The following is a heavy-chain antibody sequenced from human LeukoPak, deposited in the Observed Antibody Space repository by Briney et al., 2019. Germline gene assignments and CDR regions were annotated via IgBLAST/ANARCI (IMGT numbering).Heavy chain of an antibody. J-gene: IGHJ5*02. V-gene: IGHV3-23*01. CDR3: AKDRFGPFDP. Sequence: WVSAISGSRFSTYSADSVKARFTISRDNSKNTLYLQMNSLRAEDTAVYYCAKDRFGPFDPWGQGTLVTVSS. CDR2: ISGSRFST. D-gene: IGHD3-10*01.